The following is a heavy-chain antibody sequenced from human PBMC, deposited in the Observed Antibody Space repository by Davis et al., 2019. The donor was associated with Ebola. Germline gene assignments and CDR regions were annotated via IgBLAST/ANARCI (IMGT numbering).Heavy chain of an antibody. D-gene: IGHD3-9*01. J-gene: IGHJ6*04. CDR3: AREVDDILTGYYAYYGMDV. Sequence: GESLKISCAASGFTFSSYAMHWVRQAPGKGLEWVAVISYDGSNKYYADSVKGRFTISRDNSKNTLYLQMNSLRAEDTAVYYCAREVDDILTGYYAYYGMDVWGKGTTVTVSS. V-gene: IGHV3-30-3*01. CDR1: GFTFSSYA. CDR2: ISYDGSNK.